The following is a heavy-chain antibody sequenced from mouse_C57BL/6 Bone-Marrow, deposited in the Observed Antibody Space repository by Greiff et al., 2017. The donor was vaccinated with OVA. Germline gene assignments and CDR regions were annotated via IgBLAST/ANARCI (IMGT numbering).Heavy chain of an antibody. J-gene: IGHJ3*01. V-gene: IGHV1-64*01. D-gene: IGHD2-2*01. CDR1: GYTFTSYW. Sequence: QVQLQQPGAELVKPGASVKLSCKASGYTFTSYWMHWVKQRPGQGLEWIGMIHPNSGSTNYNEKFKSKATLTVDKSSSTAYMQLRSLTSEDSAVYDYARGGYYGYDGCAYWGQGTLVTVSA. CDR2: IHPNSGST. CDR3: ARGGYYGYDGCAY.